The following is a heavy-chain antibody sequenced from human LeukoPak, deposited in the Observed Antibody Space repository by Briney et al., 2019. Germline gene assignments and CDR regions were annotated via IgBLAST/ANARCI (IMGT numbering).Heavy chain of an antibody. CDR1: GFTFSSYA. CDR2: INHSGST. CDR3: ARSWYSAFDI. Sequence: GSLRLSCAASGFTFSSYAMSWIRQPPGKGLEWIGEINHSGSTNYNPSLKSRVTISVDTSKNQFSLKLSSVTAADTAVYYCARSWYSAFDIWGQGTMVTVSS. J-gene: IGHJ3*02. V-gene: IGHV4-34*01. D-gene: IGHD6-13*01.